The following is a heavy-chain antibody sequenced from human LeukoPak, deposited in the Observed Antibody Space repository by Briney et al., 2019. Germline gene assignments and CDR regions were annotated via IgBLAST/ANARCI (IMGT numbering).Heavy chain of an antibody. CDR3: ARDPRGYSYGENWFDP. J-gene: IGHJ5*02. Sequence: SETLSLTCTVSGGSISSSSYYWGWIRQPPGKGLEGIGSIYYSGSTYYNPSLKSRVTISVDTSKNQFSLKLSSVTAADTAVYYCARDPRGYSYGENWFDPWGQGTLVTVSS. CDR1: GGSISSSSYY. V-gene: IGHV4-39*07. CDR2: IYYSGST. D-gene: IGHD5-18*01.